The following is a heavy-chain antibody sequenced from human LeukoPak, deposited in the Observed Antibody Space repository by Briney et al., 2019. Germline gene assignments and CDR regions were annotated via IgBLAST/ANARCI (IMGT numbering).Heavy chain of an antibody. V-gene: IGHV3-48*03. CDR2: ISSSGSTI. CDR3: ARGEYQLLPPYYYYYGMDV. CDR1: GFTFSSYE. Sequence: GGSLRLSCAASGFTFSSYEMNWVRQAPGKGLEWVSYISSSGSTIYYADSVKGRFTISRDNAKNSLCLQMNSLRAEDTAVYYCARGEYQLLPPYYYYYGMDVWGKGTTVTVSS. D-gene: IGHD2-2*01. J-gene: IGHJ6*04.